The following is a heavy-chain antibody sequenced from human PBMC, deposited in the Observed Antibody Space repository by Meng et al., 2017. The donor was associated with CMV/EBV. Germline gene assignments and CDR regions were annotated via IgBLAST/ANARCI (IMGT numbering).Heavy chain of an antibody. CDR2: ISSSSSYI. Sequence: GESLKISCAASGFTFSSYSMNWVHQAPGKGLEWVSSISSSSSYIYYADSVKGRFTISRDNAKNSLYLQMNSLRAEDTAVYYCARKAQDCSSTSCYPFDIWGQGTMVTVSS. CDR3: ARKAQDCSSTSCYPFDI. J-gene: IGHJ3*02. V-gene: IGHV3-21*01. CDR1: GFTFSSYS. D-gene: IGHD2-2*01.